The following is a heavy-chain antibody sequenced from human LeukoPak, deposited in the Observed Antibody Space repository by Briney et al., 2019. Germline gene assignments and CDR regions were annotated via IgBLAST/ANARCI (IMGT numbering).Heavy chain of an antibody. CDR3: ARRGDSRVRDAFDI. V-gene: IGHV5-51*01. D-gene: IGHD3-22*01. Sequence: GESLKISCKGSGYSFTSYWIGWVRHMPGKGLEWIGIIYPGNSDTRYSPSFQGQVTISADKSLSTAYLQWSSLKASDTAMYYCARRGDSRVRDAFDIWGQGTMVTVSS. CDR2: IYPGNSDT. J-gene: IGHJ3*02. CDR1: GYSFTSYW.